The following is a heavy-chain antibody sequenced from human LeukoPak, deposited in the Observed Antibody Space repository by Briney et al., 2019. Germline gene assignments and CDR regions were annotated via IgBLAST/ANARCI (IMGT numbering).Heavy chain of an antibody. D-gene: IGHD1-1*01. CDR3: AKDLEVLDY. V-gene: IGHV3-48*01. CDR1: GFTFSSYS. CDR2: ISSSSSTI. J-gene: IGHJ4*02. Sequence: PGGSLRLSCAASGFTFSSYSMNWVRQAPGKGLEWVSYISSSSSTIYYADSVKGRFTISRDNSKNTLYLQMNSLRAEDTAVYYCAKDLEVLDYWGQGTLVTVSS.